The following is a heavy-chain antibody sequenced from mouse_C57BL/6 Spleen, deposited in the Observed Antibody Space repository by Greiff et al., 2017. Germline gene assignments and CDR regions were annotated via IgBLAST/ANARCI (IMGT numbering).Heavy chain of an antibody. CDR1: GFTFSDYY. Sequence: EVQVVESEGGLVQPGSSMKLSCTASGFTFSDYYMAWVRQVPEKGLEWVANINYDGSSTYYLDSLKSRFIISRDNAKNILYLQMSSLKSEDTATYYCARTGDYDDGYAMDYWGQGTSVTVSS. CDR2: INYDGSST. V-gene: IGHV5-16*01. J-gene: IGHJ4*01. CDR3: ARTGDYDDGYAMDY. D-gene: IGHD2-4*01.